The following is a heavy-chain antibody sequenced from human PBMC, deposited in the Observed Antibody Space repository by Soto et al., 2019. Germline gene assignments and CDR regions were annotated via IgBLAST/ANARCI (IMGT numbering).Heavy chain of an antibody. D-gene: IGHD5-12*01. Sequence: GGSLRLSCAASGFTFSSYAMSWVRQAPGKGLEWVSAISGSGGSTYYADSVKGRFTISRDNSKNTLYLQMNSLRTEDTAVYSFAKGGVEEYSGYDTSWYYYYMDVWGKGTTVTVSS. CDR2: ISGSGGST. CDR1: GFTFSSYA. V-gene: IGHV3-23*01. CDR3: AKGGVEEYSGYDTSWYYYYMDV. J-gene: IGHJ6*03.